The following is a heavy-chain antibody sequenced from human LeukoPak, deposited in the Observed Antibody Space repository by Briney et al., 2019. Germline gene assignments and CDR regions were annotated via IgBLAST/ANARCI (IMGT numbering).Heavy chain of an antibody. J-gene: IGHJ4*02. CDR3: AKEGVGCSSTRCWNNFDY. Sequence: GGFLRLSCAASGFTFANSDMSWVRQAPGKGLEWVSAISGSGGSTDYADSVKGRFPVSRDNSKNTLYLQMNSLRAEDTAVYYCAKEGVGCSSTRCWNNFDYWGQGTLVTVSS. V-gene: IGHV3-23*01. CDR2: ISGSGGST. D-gene: IGHD2-2*01. CDR1: GFTFANSD.